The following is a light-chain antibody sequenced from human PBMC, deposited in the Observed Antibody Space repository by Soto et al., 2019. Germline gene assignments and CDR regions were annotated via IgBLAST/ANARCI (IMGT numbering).Light chain of an antibody. J-gene: IGKJ2*01. CDR1: QTISSW. V-gene: IGKV1-5*01. Sequence: DIQMTQSPSTLSASVGDRVTITCRASQTISSWLAWYQQKPGKAPKLLIYAASTLESGVPSRFSGSASGTEFTLTISSLQPDDFATYYCQQYNSYSYTFGQGTKVDIK. CDR3: QQYNSYSYT. CDR2: AAS.